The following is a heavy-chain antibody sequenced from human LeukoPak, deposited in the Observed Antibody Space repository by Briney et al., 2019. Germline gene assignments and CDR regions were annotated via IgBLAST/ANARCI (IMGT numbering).Heavy chain of an antibody. CDR1: GYSFTSYL. V-gene: IGHV5-51*01. CDR2: IYPGDSDT. D-gene: IGHD2-2*01. Sequence: PGESLKISCKGSGYSFTSYLIGWVRQMPGKGLEWMGIIYPGDSDTRYSPSFQGQVTISADKSISTAYLQWSSLKASDTAMYYCASSASSRSYYYYYGMDVWGQGTTVTVSS. CDR3: ASSASSRSYYYYYGMDV. J-gene: IGHJ6*02.